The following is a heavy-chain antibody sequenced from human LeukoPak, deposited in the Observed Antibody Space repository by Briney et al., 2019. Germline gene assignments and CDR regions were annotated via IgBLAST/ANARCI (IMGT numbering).Heavy chain of an antibody. V-gene: IGHV3-48*03. D-gene: IGHD6-25*01. Sequence: GASLRLSCAASGFTFSSYEMNWVRQAPGKGLEWVSYISSSGSTIYYADSVKGRFTISRDNAKNSLYLQMNSLRAEDTAVYYCARERLPGYYYYGMDVWGQGTTVTVSS. J-gene: IGHJ6*02. CDR1: GFTFSSYE. CDR3: ARERLPGYYYYGMDV. CDR2: ISSSGSTI.